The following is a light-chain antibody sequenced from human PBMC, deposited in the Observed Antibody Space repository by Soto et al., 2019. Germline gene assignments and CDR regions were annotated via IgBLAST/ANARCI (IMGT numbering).Light chain of an antibody. J-gene: IGLJ2*01. V-gene: IGLV2-8*01. CDR1: STDVGGYNY. CDR3: SSYAGSNNPVA. Sequence: QSALTQPPSASGSPGQSVTISCTGTSTDVGGYNYVSWYQQHPGKAPKLMIYEVSKRPSGVPDRFSGSKSGNTASLTVSGLQAEDEADYYCSSYAGSNNPVAFGGGTKVTVL. CDR2: EVS.